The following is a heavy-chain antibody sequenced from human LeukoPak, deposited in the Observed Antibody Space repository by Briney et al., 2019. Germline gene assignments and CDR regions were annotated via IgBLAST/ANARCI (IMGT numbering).Heavy chain of an antibody. CDR2: IHYSGTT. CDR1: GGSFSSSPYY. Sequence: TSETLSLTCAVYGGSFSSSPYYWGWIRQPPGKGLEWIGSIHYSGTTHYNPSLESRVTISVDTSKNQFSLKLASVTAADTAVYYCAKGAGGFSYYNWFDPWGQGTLVTVSS. V-gene: IGHV4-39*07. CDR3: AKGAGGFSYYNWFDP. D-gene: IGHD5-18*01. J-gene: IGHJ5*02.